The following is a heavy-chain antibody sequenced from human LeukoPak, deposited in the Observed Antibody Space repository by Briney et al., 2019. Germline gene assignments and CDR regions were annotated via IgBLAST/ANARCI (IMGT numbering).Heavy chain of an antibody. CDR3: AKDRRAMIIPTGGFD. Sequence: QPGGSLRLSCAASGFTFSSYVMCWVRQAPGKGLEWVAGVSGSATKTYYADSVKGRFTISRDKSKRTLYLHMSSLRAEDTAIYYCAKDRRAMIIPTGGFDWGQGTLVTVSS. CDR2: VSGSATKT. D-gene: IGHD3-22*01. CDR1: GFTFSSYV. J-gene: IGHJ4*02. V-gene: IGHV3-23*01.